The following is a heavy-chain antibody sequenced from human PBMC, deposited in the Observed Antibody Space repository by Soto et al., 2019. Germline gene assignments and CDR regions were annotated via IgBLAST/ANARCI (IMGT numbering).Heavy chain of an antibody. J-gene: IGHJ4*02. V-gene: IGHV4-39*01. CDR1: RGSISSGTNY. D-gene: IGHD6-25*01. CDR3: ARREAGWYFDS. Sequence: SETLSLTCTVSRGSISSGTNYWAWIRQPPGKGLEWIANIYYSGSTFYNPSLKSRVTISLDTSKNQFSLKLRSVTAADTAVYYCARREAGWYFDSWGQGTLVTVSS. CDR2: IYYSGST.